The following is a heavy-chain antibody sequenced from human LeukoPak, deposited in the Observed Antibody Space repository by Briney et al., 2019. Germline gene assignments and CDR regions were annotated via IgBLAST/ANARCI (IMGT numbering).Heavy chain of an antibody. CDR3: ARGLAYYYDSSGYYGVDY. D-gene: IGHD3-22*01. CDR2: INPSGGST. CDR1: GYTFTSYY. J-gene: IGHJ4*02. V-gene: IGHV1-46*01. Sequence: ASVKVSRKASGYTFTSYYMHWVRQAPGQGLEWMGIINPSGGSTSYAQKFQGRVTMTKDMSTSTVYMELSSLRSEDTAVYYCARGLAYYYDSSGYYGVDYWGQGTLVTVSS.